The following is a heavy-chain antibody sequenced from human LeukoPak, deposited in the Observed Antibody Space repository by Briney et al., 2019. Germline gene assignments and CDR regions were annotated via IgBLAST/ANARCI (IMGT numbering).Heavy chain of an antibody. CDR1: GFTFSSYW. CDR2: ISSSSSYI. V-gene: IGHV3-21*01. Sequence: PGGSLRLSCAASGFTFSSYWMNWVRQAPGKGLEWVSSISSSSSYIYYADSVKGRFTISRDNAKNSLYLQMNSLRAEDTAVYYCARPPDNYYYYYMDVWGKGTTVTVSS. CDR3: ARPPDNYYYYYMDV. J-gene: IGHJ6*03.